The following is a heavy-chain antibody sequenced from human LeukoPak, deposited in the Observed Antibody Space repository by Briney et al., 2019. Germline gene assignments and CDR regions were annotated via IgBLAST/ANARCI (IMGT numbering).Heavy chain of an antibody. J-gene: IGHJ4*02. D-gene: IGHD4-23*01. CDR1: GGTFSSYA. V-gene: IGHV1-69*04. CDR3: ARAFPPGNGGNSNY. Sequence: GASVKVSCKASGGTFSSYAISWVRQAPGQGLEWMGRIIPILGIANYAQKFQGRVTITADKSTSTAYMELSSLRSEDTAVYYCARAFPPGNGGNSNYWGQGTLVTVSS. CDR2: IIPILGIA.